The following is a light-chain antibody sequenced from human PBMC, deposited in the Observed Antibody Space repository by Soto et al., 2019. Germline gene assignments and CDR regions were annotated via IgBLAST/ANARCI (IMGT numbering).Light chain of an antibody. CDR1: QRINSF. J-gene: IGKJ2*01. V-gene: IGKV1-39*01. CDR2: AAS. Sequence: DIPMTQSPSSLSASVGDRVTITCRASQRINSFLNWYQQRPGRAPNLLIYAASTLQSGVPSRFSGSGSGTDFTLAISSLQPEDFATYFCQQSYTTPYTFGQGTQLEIK. CDR3: QQSYTTPYT.